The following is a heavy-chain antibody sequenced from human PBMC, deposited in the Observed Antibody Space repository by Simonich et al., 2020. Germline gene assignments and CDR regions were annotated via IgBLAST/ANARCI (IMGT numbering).Heavy chain of an antibody. D-gene: IGHD7-27*01. CDR2: IKQDGSEK. CDR1: GFTFSSYW. J-gene: IGHJ6*03. V-gene: IGHV3-7*01. CDR3: ARDGLGTAYYYYMDV. Sequence: EVQLVESGGGLVQPGGSLRLSCAASGFTFSSYWMSWVRQAPGKGLEWVANIKQDGSEKYYLDSVKGLFTFSRDNAKNSLYLQMNSLRAEDTAVYYCARDGLGTAYYYYMDVWGKGTTVTVSS.